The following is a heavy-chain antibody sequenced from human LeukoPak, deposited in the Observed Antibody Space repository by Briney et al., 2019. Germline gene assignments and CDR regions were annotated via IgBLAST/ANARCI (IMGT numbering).Heavy chain of an antibody. CDR2: IYHDGST. D-gene: IGHD5-18*01. CDR1: GGSISSGGYY. V-gene: IGHV4-30-2*06. CDR3: ARDRGGYTYSHDY. Sequence: SQTLSLTCTVSGGSISSGGYYWSWIRQSPEKGLEWIGEIYHDGSTNYNPSLKSRVTISMDKSKNQLSLKLNFVTAADTAVYYCARDRGGYTYSHDYWGQGTLVTVSS. J-gene: IGHJ4*02.